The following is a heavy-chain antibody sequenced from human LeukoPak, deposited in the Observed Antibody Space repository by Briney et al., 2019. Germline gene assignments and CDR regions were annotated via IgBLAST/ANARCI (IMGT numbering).Heavy chain of an antibody. J-gene: IGHJ4*02. CDR3: ARDIVVVTAILDY. CDR1: GYTFSSYW. V-gene: IGHV3-7*01. CDR2: IKQDGSEK. D-gene: IGHD2-21*02. Sequence: GGSLRVSCAASGYTFSSYWMSWVRQAPGKGLEWVANIKQDGSEKYYVDSVKGRFTISRDNAKNSLYLQMNSLRAEDTAVYYCARDIVVVTAILDYWGQGTVVTVSS.